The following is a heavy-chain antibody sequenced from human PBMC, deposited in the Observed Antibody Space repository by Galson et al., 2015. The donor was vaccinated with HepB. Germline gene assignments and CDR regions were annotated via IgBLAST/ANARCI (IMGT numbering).Heavy chain of an antibody. CDR1: GYTFTSYA. Sequence: SVKVSCKASGYTFTSYAMHWVRQAPGQRLEWMGWINAGNGNTKYSQKFQGRVTITRDTSASTAYMELSSLRSEDTAVYYCARGEMATIHQGGFPGDLDYWGQGTLVTVSS. CDR3: ARGEMATIHQGGFPGDLDY. J-gene: IGHJ4*02. V-gene: IGHV1-3*01. CDR2: INAGNGNT. D-gene: IGHD5-24*01.